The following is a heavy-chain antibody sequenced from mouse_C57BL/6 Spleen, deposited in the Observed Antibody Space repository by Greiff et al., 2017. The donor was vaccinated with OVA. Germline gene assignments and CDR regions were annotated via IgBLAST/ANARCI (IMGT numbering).Heavy chain of an antibody. Sequence: QVQLQQPGAELVKPGASVKLSCTASGYTFTSYCMQWVKQRPGQGLEWIGEIDPSDSYTNYTQKFQGKATLTVDTSSSTAYLQLSSLTSEDAAVYYCGRLVSNLLAMDYWGQRNSATVSS. CDR1: GYTFTSYC. J-gene: IGHJ4*01. V-gene: IGHV1-50*01. CDR3: GRLVSNLLAMDY. D-gene: IGHD2-5*01. CDR2: IDPSDSYT.